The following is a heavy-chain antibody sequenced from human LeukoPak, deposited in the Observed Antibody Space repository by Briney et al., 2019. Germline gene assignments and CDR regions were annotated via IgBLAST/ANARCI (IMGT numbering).Heavy chain of an antibody. V-gene: IGHV1-2*02. CDR1: GYTFTSYG. D-gene: IGHD7-27*01. Sequence: ASVKVSCKASGYTFTSYGISWVRQAPGQGLEWMGWINPNSGGTNYAQKFQGRVTMTRDTSISTAYMELSRLRSDDTAVYYCARELGYRDYWGQGTLVTVSS. CDR2: INPNSGGT. CDR3: ARELGYRDY. J-gene: IGHJ4*02.